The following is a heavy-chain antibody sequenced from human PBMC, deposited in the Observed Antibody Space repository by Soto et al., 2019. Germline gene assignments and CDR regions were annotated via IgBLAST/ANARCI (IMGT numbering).Heavy chain of an antibody. J-gene: IGHJ4*02. CDR3: VKEWVTAAGYFDY. Sequence: EVQLLESGGGLVQPGGSLRLSCAASGLTFSSYAMSWVRQAPGKGLEWVSGISGSGGSTFYADSVKGRFTISRDNSKNTLYLQMNSLRAEDTAMYYCVKEWVTAAGYFDYWGQGTQVTVSS. CDR2: ISGSGGST. CDR1: GLTFSSYA. V-gene: IGHV3-23*01. D-gene: IGHD6-13*01.